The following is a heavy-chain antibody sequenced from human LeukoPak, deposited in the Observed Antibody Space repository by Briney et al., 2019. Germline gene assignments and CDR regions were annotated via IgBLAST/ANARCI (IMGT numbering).Heavy chain of an antibody. CDR1: GFTFGSYD. J-gene: IGHJ4*02. CDR3: ARVWESYSFDY. D-gene: IGHD1-26*01. CDR2: ISYDGNDK. V-gene: IGHV3-30*03. Sequence: GGSLRLSCAASGFTFGSYDMHWGRQAPGKGLEWVAFISYDGNDKGYVDSGKGRFTVSRDNSKNTLYLQMNSLRVEDAAVYYCARVWESYSFDYWGQGTLVTVSS.